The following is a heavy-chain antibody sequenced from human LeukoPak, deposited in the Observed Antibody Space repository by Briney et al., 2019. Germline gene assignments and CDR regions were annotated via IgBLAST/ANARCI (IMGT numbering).Heavy chain of an antibody. Sequence: TGGSLRLSCAASGFTFSTHSMNWVRQAPGKGLEWVSSISGSSSDIYYGDSVKGRFTISRDNAKRSLYLQMNSLRAEDTAVYYCASGVNYFDYWGQGTLVTVSS. V-gene: IGHV3-21*01. J-gene: IGHJ4*02. CDR2: ISGSSSDI. D-gene: IGHD3-3*01. CDR1: GFTFSTHS. CDR3: ASGVNYFDY.